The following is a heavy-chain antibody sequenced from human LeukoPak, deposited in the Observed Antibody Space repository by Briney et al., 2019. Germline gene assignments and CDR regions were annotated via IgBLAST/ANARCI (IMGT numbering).Heavy chain of an antibody. CDR2: IKQDGSEK. CDR3: ARDLTMVRGVIDWFDP. Sequence: GGSLRLSCAASGFTFSSYWMSWVRQAPGKGLEWVANIKQDGSEKYYVDSVKGRFTISRDNAKNSLYLQMNSLRAEDTAVYYCARDLTMVRGVIDWFDPWGQGTLVTVSS. V-gene: IGHV3-7*01. D-gene: IGHD3-10*01. J-gene: IGHJ5*02. CDR1: GFTFSSYW.